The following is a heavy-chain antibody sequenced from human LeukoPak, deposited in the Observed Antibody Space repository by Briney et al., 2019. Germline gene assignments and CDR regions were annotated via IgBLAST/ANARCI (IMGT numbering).Heavy chain of an antibody. CDR1: GFTFSSYG. Sequence: HPGGSLRLSCAASGFTFSSYGMHWVRQTPGKGLEWVAAISYDGSNKYHADSVKGRFTISRDNSKNTLYLQMNSLRAEDTAVYYCARDPGDMVVVPGAMHYFQHWGQGTLVTVSS. D-gene: IGHD2-2*01. CDR2: ISYDGSNK. CDR3: ARDPGDMVVVPGAMHYFQH. V-gene: IGHV3-30*03. J-gene: IGHJ1*01.